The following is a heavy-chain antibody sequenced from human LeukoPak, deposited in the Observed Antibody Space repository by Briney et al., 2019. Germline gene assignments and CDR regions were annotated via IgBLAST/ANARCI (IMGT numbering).Heavy chain of an antibody. CDR1: GGSIRSSYYY. CDR2: IYYSGST. Sequence: SETLSLTCTVSGGSIRSSYYYWGWIRQPPGKGLEWIGYIYYSGSTYYNPSLKSRVTISVDTSKNQFSLKLSSVTAADTAVYYCASGSSGYYFAFDIWGQGTMVTVSS. J-gene: IGHJ3*02. CDR3: ASGSSGYYFAFDI. D-gene: IGHD3-22*01. V-gene: IGHV4-31*03.